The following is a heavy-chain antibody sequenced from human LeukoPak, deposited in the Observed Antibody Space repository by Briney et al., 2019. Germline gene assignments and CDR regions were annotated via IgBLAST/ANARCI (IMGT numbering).Heavy chain of an antibody. Sequence: PSETLSLTCAVSGYSIISVYYWGWIRQPPGKGLEWIGSVYHSGSTHYNPSLKSRVTMSVDTSKNQFSLKLSSVTAADTAVYYCARNTSGHSFDYWGQGTLVTVSS. V-gene: IGHV4-38-2*01. CDR1: GYSIISVYY. J-gene: IGHJ4*02. CDR3: ARNTSGHSFDY. D-gene: IGHD6-19*01. CDR2: VYHSGST.